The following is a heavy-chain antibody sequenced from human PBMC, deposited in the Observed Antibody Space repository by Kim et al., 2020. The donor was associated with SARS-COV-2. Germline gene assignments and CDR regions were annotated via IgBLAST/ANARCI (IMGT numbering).Heavy chain of an antibody. CDR1: GYTFTGYL. Sequence: ASVKVSCKASGYTFTGYLINWVRQAPGQGLEWMGRINPVSGETNLAQKFQGRVTLTRDTSISTAHMEMSRLTSDDTAVYYCARDLMATIRTPLDGWGQGT. CDR3: ARDLMATIRTPLDG. D-gene: IGHD2-15*01. CDR2: INPVSGET. J-gene: IGHJ6*02. V-gene: IGHV1-2*06.